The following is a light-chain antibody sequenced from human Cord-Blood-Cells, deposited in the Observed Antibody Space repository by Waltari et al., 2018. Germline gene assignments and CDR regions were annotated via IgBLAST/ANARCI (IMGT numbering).Light chain of an antibody. CDR3: SSYAGSNNVV. Sequence: QSALTQPPSASGSPGQSVTISCPGTSSAVGGYNYVSCYQQHPGKAPKLMIYEVSKRPSGVPYRFSGSKSGNTASLTVSGLQAEDEADYYCSSYAGSNNVVFGGGTKLTVL. J-gene: IGLJ2*01. CDR2: EVS. CDR1: SSAVGGYNY. V-gene: IGLV2-8*01.